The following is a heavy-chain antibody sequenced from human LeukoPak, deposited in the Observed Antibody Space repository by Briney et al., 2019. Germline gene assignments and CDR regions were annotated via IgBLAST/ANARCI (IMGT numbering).Heavy chain of an antibody. CDR3: ARGLKPPNYDILTGYSYYYMDV. V-gene: IGHV4-59*01. D-gene: IGHD3-9*01. CDR2: IYYSGST. J-gene: IGHJ6*03. CDR1: GGSISSYY. Sequence: SETLSLTCTVSGGSISSYYWSWIRQPPGKGLEWIGYIYYSGSTNYNPSLKSRVTISVDTSKNQFSLKLSSVTAADTAVYYCARGLKPPNYDILTGYSYYYMDVWGKGTTVTISS.